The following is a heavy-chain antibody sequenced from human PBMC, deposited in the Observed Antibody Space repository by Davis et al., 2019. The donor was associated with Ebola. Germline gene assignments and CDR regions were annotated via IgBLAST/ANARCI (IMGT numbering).Heavy chain of an antibody. CDR2: IYYTGSA. CDR3: AERGGSV. Sequence: PSETLSLTCTVSGVSISRHYWSWIRQPPGKRLEWFGSIYYTGSAYYNSSLASRATISVDPSKNQFSLRPSSVTAADTAMYHCAERGGSVWGQGTLVTVSS. V-gene: IGHV4-59*11. CDR1: GVSISRHY. D-gene: IGHD3-16*01. J-gene: IGHJ4*02.